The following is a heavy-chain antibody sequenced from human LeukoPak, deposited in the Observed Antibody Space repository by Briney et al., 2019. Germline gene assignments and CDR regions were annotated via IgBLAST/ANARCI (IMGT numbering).Heavy chain of an antibody. D-gene: IGHD2-2*01. CDR1: GGSISSGSYY. CDR2: IYTSGST. CDR3: ARLAVPAAYTDWFDP. J-gene: IGHJ5*02. V-gene: IGHV4-61*09. Sequence: SETLSLTCTVSGGSISSGSYYWSWIRQPAGKGLEWIGHIYTSGSTNYNPSLKSRVTISVDTSKNQFSLKLSSVTAADTAVYYCARLAVPAAYTDWFDPWGQGTLVTVSS.